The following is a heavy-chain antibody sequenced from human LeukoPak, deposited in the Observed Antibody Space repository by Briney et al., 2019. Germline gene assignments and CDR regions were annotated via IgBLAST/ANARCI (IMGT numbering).Heavy chain of an antibody. CDR3: ARYLLGFGELSAADY. Sequence: ASVKVSCKASGYTFTSYGISWVRQAPGQGLEWMGWISAYNGNTNYAQKLQGRVTITTDTSTSTAYMELRSLRSDDTAVYYCARYLLGFGELSAADYWGQGTLVTVSS. J-gene: IGHJ4*02. D-gene: IGHD3-10*01. V-gene: IGHV1-18*01. CDR2: ISAYNGNT. CDR1: GYTFTSYG.